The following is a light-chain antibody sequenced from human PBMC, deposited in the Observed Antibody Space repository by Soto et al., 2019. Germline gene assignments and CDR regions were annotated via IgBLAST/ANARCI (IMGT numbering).Light chain of an antibody. J-gene: IGKJ5*01. Sequence: EILITQSPSTLSVSPGERVTLSCRARQSVGSNLAWYQQKPGQAPRLLIYDVSNRATGIPDRFTGSGSETSFTLTISRLEPEDFALYYCQHYQSGHPITFGQGTRLEIK. V-gene: IGKV3D-15*01. CDR2: DVS. CDR3: QHYQSGHPIT. CDR1: QSVGSN.